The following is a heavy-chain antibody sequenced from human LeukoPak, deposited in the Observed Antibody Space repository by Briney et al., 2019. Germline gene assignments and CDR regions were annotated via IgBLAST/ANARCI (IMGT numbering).Heavy chain of an antibody. J-gene: IGHJ4*02. V-gene: IGHV4-61*01. D-gene: IGHD3-10*01. CDR1: GYSISSGYY. Sequence: SETLSLTCSVSGYSISSGYYWGWIRPPPGKGLEGIGYASSNEGTNYNPSLKSRVTILVDTSKNQFSLKLSSVTAAGTAVYYCARVRSHYGSVTGKSYYFDYWGQGTLVTVSS. CDR2: ASSNEGT. CDR3: ARVRSHYGSVTGKSYYFDY.